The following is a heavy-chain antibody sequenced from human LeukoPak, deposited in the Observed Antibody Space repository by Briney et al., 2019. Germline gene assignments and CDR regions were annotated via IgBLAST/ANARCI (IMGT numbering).Heavy chain of an antibody. V-gene: IGHV3-74*01. Sequence: GGSLRLSCAASGFSFSSSWMHWVRQAPGKGLVWVSRMYSDGSTTNYADSVKGRFTISRDNAKNTLFLKMNSLRAEDTAVYFCTREINYCFDYWGQGTPVTVSS. CDR3: TREINYCFDY. J-gene: IGHJ4*02. CDR1: GFSFSSSW. D-gene: IGHD1-7*01. CDR2: MYSDGSTT.